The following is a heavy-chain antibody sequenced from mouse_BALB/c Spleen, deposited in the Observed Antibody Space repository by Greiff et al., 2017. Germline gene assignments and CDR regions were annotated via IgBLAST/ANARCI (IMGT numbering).Heavy chain of an antibody. D-gene: IGHD1-2*01. CDR1: GDSITSGY. Sequence: EVKLQESGPSLVKPSQTLSLTCSVTGDSITSGYWNWIRKFPGNKLEYMGYISYSGSTYYNPSLKSRISITRDTSKNQYYLQLNSVTTEDTATYYCARSPFHYYGPMDYWGQGTSVTVSS. J-gene: IGHJ4*01. CDR3: ARSPFHYYGPMDY. V-gene: IGHV3-8*02. CDR2: ISYSGST.